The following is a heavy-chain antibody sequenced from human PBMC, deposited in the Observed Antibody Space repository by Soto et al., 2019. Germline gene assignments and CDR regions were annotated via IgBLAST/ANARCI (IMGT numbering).Heavy chain of an antibody. V-gene: IGHV3-48*01. D-gene: IGHD2-15*01. CDR3: ARDLVVVVAATRRSHHWFDP. CDR2: ISSSSSTI. J-gene: IGHJ5*02. Sequence: EVQLVESGGGLVQPGGSLRLSCAASGFTFSSYSMNWVRQAPGKGLEWVSYISSSSSTIYYADSVKGRFTISRDNAKNSLYLQMNSLRAEDTAVYYCARDLVVVVAATRRSHHWFDPWGQGTLVTVSS. CDR1: GFTFSSYS.